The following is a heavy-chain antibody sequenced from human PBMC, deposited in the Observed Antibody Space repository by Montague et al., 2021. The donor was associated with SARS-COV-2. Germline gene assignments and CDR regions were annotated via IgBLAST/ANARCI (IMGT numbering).Heavy chain of an antibody. CDR2: ISYDGSNK. V-gene: IGHV3-30*04. Sequence: SLRLSCAASGFTFSSYAMHWVRQAPGKGLEWVAVISYDGSNKYYADSVKGRFTISRDNSKNTLYLQMNSLRAEDTAVYYCARDNYDYVWGSYRYIYRGQGTLVTVSS. D-gene: IGHD3-16*02. CDR1: GFTFSSYA. CDR3: ARDNYDYVWGSYRYIY. J-gene: IGHJ4*02.